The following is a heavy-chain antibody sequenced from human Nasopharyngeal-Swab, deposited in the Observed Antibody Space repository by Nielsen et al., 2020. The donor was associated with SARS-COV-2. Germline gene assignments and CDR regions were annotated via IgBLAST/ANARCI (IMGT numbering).Heavy chain of an antibody. J-gene: IGHJ5*02. D-gene: IGHD2-2*01. CDR2: INAGNGNT. CDR1: GYTFTSYA. V-gene: IGHV1-3*01. CDR3: SGGDIVVVPAKGNWFDP. Sequence: ASVKVSCKASGYTFTSYAMHWVRQAPGQRLGWMGWINAGNGNTKYSQKFQGRVTITRDTSASTAYRRLSSLRSEDTAVYYCSGGDIVVVPAKGNWFDPWGQGTLVTVSS.